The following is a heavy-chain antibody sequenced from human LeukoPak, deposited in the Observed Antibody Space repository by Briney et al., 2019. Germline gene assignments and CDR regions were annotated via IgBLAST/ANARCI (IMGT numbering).Heavy chain of an antibody. D-gene: IGHD3-22*01. CDR2: IYDSGST. V-gene: IGHV4-59*01. CDR3: ACLTTADASDI. Sequence: SETLSLTCTVSGGSISSYYWSWIRQPPGKGLEWIGYIYDSGSTNYNPSLKSRVTISVDTSNNQFSLKLSSVTAADTAVYYCACLTTADASDIWGQGTMVTVSS. CDR1: GGSISSYY. J-gene: IGHJ3*02.